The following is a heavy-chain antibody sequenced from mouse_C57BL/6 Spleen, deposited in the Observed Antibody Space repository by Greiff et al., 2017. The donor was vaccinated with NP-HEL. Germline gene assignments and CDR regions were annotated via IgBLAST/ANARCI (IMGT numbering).Heavy chain of an antibody. Sequence: VQLQQPGAELVKPGASVKLSCKASGYTFTSYWMHWVKQRPGQGLEWIGMIHPNSGSTNYNEKFKSKATLTVDKSSSTAYMQLSSLTSEDSAVYYCASGGTAQATWFAYWGQGTLVTVSA. J-gene: IGHJ3*01. CDR3: ASGGTAQATWFAY. V-gene: IGHV1-64*01. D-gene: IGHD3-2*02. CDR2: IHPNSGST. CDR1: GYTFTSYW.